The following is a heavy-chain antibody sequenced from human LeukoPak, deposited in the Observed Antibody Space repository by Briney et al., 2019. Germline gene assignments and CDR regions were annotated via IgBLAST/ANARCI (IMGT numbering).Heavy chain of an antibody. Sequence: SETLSLTCTVSGYSISSGYFWGWIRQPPGKGLEWFGSIYRNGSTYYNPSLKSRVTISVDTSKNHFSLKLSSVAATDTAVYYCAKSWFTNDAFDIWGQGTMVTVSS. CDR1: GYSISSGYF. CDR2: IYRNGST. CDR3: AKSWFTNDAFDI. V-gene: IGHV4-38-2*02. D-gene: IGHD6-13*01. J-gene: IGHJ3*02.